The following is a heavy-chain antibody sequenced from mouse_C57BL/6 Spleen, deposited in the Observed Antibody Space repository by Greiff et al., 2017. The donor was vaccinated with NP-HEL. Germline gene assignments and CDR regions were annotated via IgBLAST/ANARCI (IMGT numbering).Heavy chain of an antibody. D-gene: IGHD1-1*01. CDR3: ARSLITTAPGDY. J-gene: IGHJ2*01. V-gene: IGHV1-55*01. CDR1: GYTFTSYW. Sequence: QVHVKQPGAELVKPGASVKMSCKASGYTFTSYWITWVKQRPGQGLEWIGDIYPGSGSTNYNEKFKSKATLTVDTSSSTAYMQLSSLTSEDSAVYYCARSLITTAPGDYWGQGTTLTVSS. CDR2: IYPGSGST.